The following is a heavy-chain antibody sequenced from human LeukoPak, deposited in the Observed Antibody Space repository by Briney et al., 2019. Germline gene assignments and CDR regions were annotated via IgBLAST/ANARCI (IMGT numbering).Heavy chain of an antibody. J-gene: IGHJ5*02. CDR3: ARLPVDTAMVGPWFDP. CDR2: IYYSGST. CDR1: GGSISSGDYY. Sequence: TSETLSLTCTVSGGSISSGDYYWSWIRQPPGKGLEWIGYIYYSGSTYYNPSLKSRVTISVDTSKNQFSLKLSSVTAADTAVYYCARLPVDTAMVGPWFDPWGQGTLVTVSS. D-gene: IGHD5-18*01. V-gene: IGHV4-30-4*01.